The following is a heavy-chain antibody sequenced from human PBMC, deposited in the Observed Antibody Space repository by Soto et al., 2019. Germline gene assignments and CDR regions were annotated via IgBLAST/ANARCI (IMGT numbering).Heavy chain of an antibody. V-gene: IGHV1-69*01. CDR3: ACSNLVRGVSIPTGWYFDY. J-gene: IGHJ4*02. CDR2: IIPIFGTA. D-gene: IGHD3-10*01. Sequence: QVQLVQSGAEVKKPGSSVKVSCKASGGTFSSYAISWVRQAPGQGLEWMGGIIPIFGTANYAQKFQGRVTITADESTTTAYMELSSLRSEDTAEYYCACSNLVRGVSIPTGWYFDYWGQGTLVTVSS. CDR1: GGTFSSYA.